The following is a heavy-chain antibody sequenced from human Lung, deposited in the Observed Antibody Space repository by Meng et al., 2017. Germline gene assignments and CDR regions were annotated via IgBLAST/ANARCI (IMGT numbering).Heavy chain of an antibody. CDR1: GGSISSDNW. J-gene: IGHJ4*02. CDR3: TKNDFYCLGY. V-gene: IGHV4-4*02. CDR2: IYHSGST. Sequence: QGQLQESGPGLVKPSGTLSFPCAVSGGSISSDNWWSWVRQPPGKGLEWIGEIYHSGSTNYNPSLKSRITISVDKPKNQFSLTLSSVTAADTAVYYCTKNDFYCLGYWGQGTLVTVSS. D-gene: IGHD2-21*01.